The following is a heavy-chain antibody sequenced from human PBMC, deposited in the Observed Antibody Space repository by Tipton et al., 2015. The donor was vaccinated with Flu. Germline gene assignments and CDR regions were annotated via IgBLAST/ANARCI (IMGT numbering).Heavy chain of an antibody. CDR3: ARDLIRFLEWLLSRLQYYYYYYMDV. CDR1: GFTFSSYD. D-gene: IGHD3-3*01. J-gene: IGHJ6*03. CDR2: IGTAGDP. Sequence: SLRLSCAASGFTFSSYDMHWVRQATGKGLEWVSAIGTAGDPYYPGSVKGRFTISRENAKNSLYLQMNSLRAGDTAVYYCARDLIRFLEWLLSRLQYYYYYYMDVWGKGTTVTVSS. V-gene: IGHV3-13*05.